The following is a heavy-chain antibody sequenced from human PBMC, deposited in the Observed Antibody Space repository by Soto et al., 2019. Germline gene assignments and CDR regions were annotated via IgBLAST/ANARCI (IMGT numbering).Heavy chain of an antibody. J-gene: IGHJ4*02. CDR1: GGTLSSYA. Sequence: GTSVEVSCKASGGTLSSYAISCVRPAPGQGLEWMGGIIPIFGTANYAQKFQGRVTITADESTSTAYMELSSLRSEDTAVYYCARDYGYYYGSGSYYMHGFDYWGQGTLVPVSS. CDR3: ARDYGYYYGSGSYYMHGFDY. CDR2: IIPIFGTA. D-gene: IGHD3-10*01. V-gene: IGHV1-69*13.